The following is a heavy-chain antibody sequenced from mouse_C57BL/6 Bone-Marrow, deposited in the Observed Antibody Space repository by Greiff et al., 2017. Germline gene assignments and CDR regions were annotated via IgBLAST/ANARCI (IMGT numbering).Heavy chain of an antibody. CDR1: GYTFTSYW. V-gene: IGHV1-64*01. CDR2: IHPNSGST. J-gene: IGHJ4*01. D-gene: IGHD1-1*01. CDR3: ARSLYYYGSSSYYYSMDD. Sequence: QVQLQQPGAELVKPGASVKLSCKASGYTFTSYWMHWVKQRPGQGIEWIGMIHPNSGSTNYNEKFKSKATLTVDKSSSTAYMQLSSLTSEDSAVYYCARSLYYYGSSSYYYSMDDWGQGTSVTVSS.